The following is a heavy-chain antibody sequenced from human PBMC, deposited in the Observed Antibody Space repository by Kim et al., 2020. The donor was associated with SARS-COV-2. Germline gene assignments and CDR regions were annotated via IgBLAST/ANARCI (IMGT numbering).Heavy chain of an antibody. D-gene: IGHD3-22*01. CDR2: ISSNGFDT. CDR1: GFIFHTYA. J-gene: IGHJ4*02. Sequence: GGSLRLSCAASGFIFHTYAMHWARQTPGKGLEYVSAISSNGFDTYYADSVRGRFTISRDNSKNTLFLQMGSLRTEDMGVYYCAREGRHSSGTACYVCDYWGQGTLGTLSP. CDR3: AREGRHSSGTACYVCDY. V-gene: IGHV3-64*02.